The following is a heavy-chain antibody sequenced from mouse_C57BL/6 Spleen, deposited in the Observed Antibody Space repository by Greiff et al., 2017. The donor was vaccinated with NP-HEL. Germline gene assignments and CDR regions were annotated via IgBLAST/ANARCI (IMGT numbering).Heavy chain of an antibody. D-gene: IGHD2-10*01. CDR1: GYTFTSYW. Sequence: QVQLQQPGAELVKPGASVKLSCKASGYTFTSYWMHWVKQRPGRGLEWIGRIDPNSGGTKYNEKFKSKATLTVDKPSSPAYMQLSSLTSEDSAVYYCARPTNEDYWYFDVWGTGTTVTVSS. V-gene: IGHV1-72*01. CDR2: IDPNSGGT. J-gene: IGHJ1*03. CDR3: ARPTNEDYWYFDV.